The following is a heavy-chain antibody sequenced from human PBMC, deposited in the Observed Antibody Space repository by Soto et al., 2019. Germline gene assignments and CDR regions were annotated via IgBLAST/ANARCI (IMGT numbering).Heavy chain of an antibody. Sequence: ASVKVSCKASGYTFTSYYMHWVRQAPGQGLEWMGIINPSGGSTSYAQKFQGRVTMTRDTSTSTVYMELSSLRSEDTAVYYCARESNTYCSGGSCYSSPPGCWGQGTLVTVSS. J-gene: IGHJ4*02. D-gene: IGHD2-15*01. CDR3: ARESNTYCSGGSCYSSPPGC. CDR2: INPSGGST. CDR1: GYTFTSYY. V-gene: IGHV1-46*03.